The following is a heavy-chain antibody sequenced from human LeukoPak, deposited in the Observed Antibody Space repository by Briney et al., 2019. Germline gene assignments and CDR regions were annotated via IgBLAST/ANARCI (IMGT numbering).Heavy chain of an antibody. CDR3: ASDFSGSYGTDY. Sequence: GGSLRLSCAASGFTFSSYGMHWVRQAPGKGLEWVAVIWYDGSNKHYADSVKGRFTISRDNSKNTLYLQMNSLRAEDTAVYYCASDFSGSYGTDYWGQGTLVTVSS. CDR1: GFTFSSYG. V-gene: IGHV3-33*01. CDR2: IWYDGSNK. D-gene: IGHD1-26*01. J-gene: IGHJ4*02.